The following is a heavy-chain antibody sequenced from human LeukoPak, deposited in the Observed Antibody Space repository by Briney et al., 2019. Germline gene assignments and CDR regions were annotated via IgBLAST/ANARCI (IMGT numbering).Heavy chain of an antibody. V-gene: IGHV3-53*01. D-gene: IGHD2-8*01. CDR1: GFAVNSNY. CDR3: ARSPNALMRQSDY. Sequence: GGSLRLSCVASGFAVNSNYMTWVRQAPGKGLEWVSVIYSGGSTYYADSVNGRFSISRDNSKNTVYLQMNNVRVDDTAVYYCARSPNALMRQSDYWGQGILITVSS. J-gene: IGHJ4*02. CDR2: IYSGGST.